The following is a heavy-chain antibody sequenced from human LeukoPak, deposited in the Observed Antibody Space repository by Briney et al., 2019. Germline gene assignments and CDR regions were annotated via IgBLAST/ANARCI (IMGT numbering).Heavy chain of an antibody. Sequence: GGSLRLSCAPSGFTFSRHGMHWVRQAPGKGLEWVAIISNDRSRKYYAHSVEGRFTISRDNSKNTLYLQMDSLRAEDTAVYYCARDRAWNYFDYWGQGTLVTVSS. CDR3: ARDRAWNYFDY. CDR2: ISNDRSRK. V-gene: IGHV3-30*03. CDR1: GFTFSRHG. J-gene: IGHJ4*02. D-gene: IGHD3-3*01.